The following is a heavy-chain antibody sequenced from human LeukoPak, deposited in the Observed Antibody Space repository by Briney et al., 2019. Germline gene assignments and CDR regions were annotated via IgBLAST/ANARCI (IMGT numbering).Heavy chain of an antibody. CDR2: ISGSGGST. D-gene: IGHD3-10*01. CDR3: AKSRITMVRGAEIDY. J-gene: IGHJ4*02. CDR1: GFTFSSYA. Sequence: GGSLRLSCAASGFTFSSYAMSWVRQAPGKGLEWVSAISGSGGSTYYADSVKGRFTISRDNSKNTLYLQMNSLRAEGTAVYYCAKSRITMVRGAEIDYWGQGTLVTVSS. V-gene: IGHV3-23*01.